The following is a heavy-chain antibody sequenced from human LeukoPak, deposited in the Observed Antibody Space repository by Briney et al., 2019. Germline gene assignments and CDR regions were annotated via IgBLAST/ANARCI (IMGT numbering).Heavy chain of an antibody. CDR2: IIGSGGTT. Sequence: GGSLRLSCAASGFTFSSFAMSWVRQAPGKGLEWVSAIIGSGGTTYYADSVKGRFTISRDNSKNTLYLQMNSLRAEDTAVYYCAKDSRSGYYNYYYGMDVWGQGTTVTVSS. CDR3: AKDSRSGYYNYYYGMDV. D-gene: IGHD3-22*01. V-gene: IGHV3-23*01. J-gene: IGHJ6*02. CDR1: GFTFSSFA.